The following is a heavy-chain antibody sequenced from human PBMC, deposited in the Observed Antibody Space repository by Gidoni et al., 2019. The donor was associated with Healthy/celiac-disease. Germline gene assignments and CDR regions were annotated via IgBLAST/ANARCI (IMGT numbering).Heavy chain of an antibody. CDR1: GYTLTELS. CDR3: ATVAVVVVPAAIRGADAFDI. J-gene: IGHJ3*02. CDR2: FDPEDGET. D-gene: IGHD2-2*02. V-gene: IGHV1-24*01. Sequence: QVQLIQSGAEVNKPGASVKVSCKVSGYTLTELSMHWVRQAPGKGLEWMGGFDPEDGETIYAQKFQGRVTMTEDTSTDTAYMELSSLRSEDTAVYYCATVAVVVVPAAIRGADAFDIWGQGTMVTVSS.